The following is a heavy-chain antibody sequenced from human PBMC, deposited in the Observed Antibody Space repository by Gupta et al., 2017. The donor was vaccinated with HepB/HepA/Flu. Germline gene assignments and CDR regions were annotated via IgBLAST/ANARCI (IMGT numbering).Heavy chain of an antibody. Sequence: EVQLFESGGGLVQPGGSLRLSCAASGFTFSSYAMSWVRQAPGKGLEGGADISGSGGSIYYEDSGKRRFTISRENPKKTLYPQMTTLGAGGTTLYYSAKDTRDNGMKQFANGCQGTIVTVFS. CDR3: AKDTRDNGMKQFAN. CDR2: ISGSGGSI. V-gene: IGHV3-23*02. D-gene: IGHD1-1*01. J-gene: IGHJ4*02. CDR1: GFTFSSYA.